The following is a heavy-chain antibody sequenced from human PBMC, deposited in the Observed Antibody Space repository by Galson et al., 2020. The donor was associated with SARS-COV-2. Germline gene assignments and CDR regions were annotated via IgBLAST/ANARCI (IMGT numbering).Heavy chain of an antibody. Sequence: SETPSLTCTVSGGSISSGGYYWSWIRQHPGKGLEWIGYIYYSGSTYYNPSLKSRVTISVDTSKNQFSLKLSSVTAADTAVYYCARDRPDVRGHSSGYYYYMDVWGKGTTVTVSS. J-gene: IGHJ6*03. D-gene: IGHD3-22*01. V-gene: IGHV4-31*03. CDR2: IYYSGST. CDR3: ARDRPDVRGHSSGYYYYMDV. CDR1: GGSISSGGYY.